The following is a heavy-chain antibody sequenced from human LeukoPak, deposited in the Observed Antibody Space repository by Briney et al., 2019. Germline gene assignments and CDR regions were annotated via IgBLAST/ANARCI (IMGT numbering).Heavy chain of an antibody. V-gene: IGHV4-59*01. D-gene: IGHD2-15*01. J-gene: IGHJ4*02. CDR3: ARGYCSGGSCPLDY. CDR2: ISYRDGT. Sequence: SETLSLTCIVSGDXIQNYYWNWIRQRPGKGLEWVGYISYRDGTNYSPSLKSRVTISGDPSKNQFSLEVNSVTAADTAIYYCARGYCSGGSCPLDYWGQGTLVTVSS. CDR1: GDXIQNYY.